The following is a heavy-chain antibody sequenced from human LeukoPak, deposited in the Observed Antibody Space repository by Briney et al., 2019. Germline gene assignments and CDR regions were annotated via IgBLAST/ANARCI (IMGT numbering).Heavy chain of an antibody. V-gene: IGHV4-4*02. Sequence: SETLSLTCAVSGGSISNSNWWSWVRQPPGKGLGWIGEIYHSGSTNYNPSLKSRVTISVDKSKNQFSLKLSSVTAADTAVYYCARVLGYSNYRGGGVVDYWGQGTLVTVSS. CDR1: GGSISNSNW. D-gene: IGHD4-11*01. CDR2: IYHSGST. CDR3: ARVLGYSNYRGGGVVDY. J-gene: IGHJ4*02.